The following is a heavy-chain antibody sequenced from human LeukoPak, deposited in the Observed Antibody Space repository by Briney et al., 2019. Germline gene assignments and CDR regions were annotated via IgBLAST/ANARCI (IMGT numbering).Heavy chain of an antibody. J-gene: IGHJ4*02. CDR3: ARTLAVADH. Sequence: GGSLRLSCAASGFTFSNAWMSWVRQAPGKGLEWISYIGYSATTVFYADSVRGRFTISRDDAKISLFLQMDSLRAEDTAVYYCARTLAVADHWGQGTLVTVSS. CDR1: GFTFSNAW. CDR2: IGYSATTV. V-gene: IGHV3-11*01. D-gene: IGHD6-19*01.